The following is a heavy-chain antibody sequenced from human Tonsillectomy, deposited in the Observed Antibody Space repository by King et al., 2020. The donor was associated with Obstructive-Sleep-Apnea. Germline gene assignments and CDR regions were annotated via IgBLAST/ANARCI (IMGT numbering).Heavy chain of an antibody. CDR1: GCTFSSYG. CDR2: IRYDGSNK. D-gene: IGHD5-18*01. J-gene: IGHJ4*02. Sequence: VQLVESGGGVGQPGRSLRLSCAALGCTFSSYGMHLFRQAPGKGMEWGACIRYDGSNKYYANSVKGRFTNSRDNSKNTLYLQMNSLRTEDTAVYYCAKDGYSYGFDYWGQGTLVTVSS. V-gene: IGHV3-30*02. CDR3: AKDGYSYGFDY.